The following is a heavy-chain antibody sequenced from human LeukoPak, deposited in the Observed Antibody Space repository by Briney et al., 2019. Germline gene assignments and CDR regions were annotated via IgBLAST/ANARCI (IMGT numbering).Heavy chain of an antibody. CDR3: ATLEGQTSERFLEWLPIGTFDY. Sequence: SETLSLTCTVSGGSISSGGYYWSWIRQHPGKGLEWIGYIYYSGSTYYNPSLKSRVTISVDTSKNQFSLKLSSVTAADTAVYYCATLEGQTSERFLEWLPIGTFDYWGQGTLVTVSS. D-gene: IGHD3-3*01. CDR1: GGSISSGGYY. J-gene: IGHJ4*02. V-gene: IGHV4-31*03. CDR2: IYYSGST.